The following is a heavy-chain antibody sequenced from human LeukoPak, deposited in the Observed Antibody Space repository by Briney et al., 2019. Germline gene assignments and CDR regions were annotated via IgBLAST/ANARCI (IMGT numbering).Heavy chain of an antibody. CDR3: ARGYWNDGLDY. D-gene: IGHD1-1*01. CDR2: IYTSGST. J-gene: IGHJ4*02. CDR1: GGSISSGSYY. V-gene: IGHV4-61*02. Sequence: SETLSLTCTVSGGSISSGSYYWSRIRQPAGKGLEWIGRIYTSGSTNYNPSLKSRVTISVDTSKNQFSLKLSSVTAADTAVYYCARGYWNDGLDYWGQGTLVTVSS.